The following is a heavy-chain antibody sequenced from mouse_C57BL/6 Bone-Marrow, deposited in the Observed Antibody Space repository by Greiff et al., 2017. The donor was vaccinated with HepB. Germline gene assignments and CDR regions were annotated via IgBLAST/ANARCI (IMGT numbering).Heavy chain of an antibody. D-gene: IGHD1-1*01. CDR1: GFNIKDDY. CDR3: ARSPYYDGSRYYAMDY. V-gene: IGHV14-4*01. J-gene: IGHJ4*01. CDR2: IDPENGDT. Sequence: EVQLQQSGAELVRPGASVKLSCTASGFNIKDDYMHWVKQRPEQGLEWIGWIDPENGDTEYASKFQGKATITADTSSNTAYLQLSSLTSEDTAVYYCARSPYYDGSRYYAMDYWGQGTSVTVSS.